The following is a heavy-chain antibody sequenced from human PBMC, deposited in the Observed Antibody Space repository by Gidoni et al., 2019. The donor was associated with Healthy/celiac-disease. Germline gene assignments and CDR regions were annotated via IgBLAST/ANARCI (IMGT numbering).Heavy chain of an antibody. D-gene: IGHD6-19*01. CDR3: ARSPSSGWYDY. J-gene: IGHJ4*02. V-gene: IGHV3-13*04. CDR1: GFTFSSYD. CDR2: IGTAGDT. Sequence: EVQLVESGVGLVQPGGSLSLSCPASGFTFSSYDMHWVRQATGKGLEWVSAIGTAGDTYYPGSVKGRFTISRENAKNSLYLQMNSLRAGDTAVYYCARSPSSGWYDYWGQGTLVTVSS.